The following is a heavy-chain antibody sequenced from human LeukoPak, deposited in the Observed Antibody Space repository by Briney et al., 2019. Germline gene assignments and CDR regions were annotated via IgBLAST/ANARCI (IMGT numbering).Heavy chain of an antibody. CDR3: TTDYYDSSGYYYFDY. CDR2: IKSKADGGTT. D-gene: IGHD3-22*01. Sequence: GGSLRLSCAASGFTFSNAWMSWVRQAPGKGLEWVGRIKSKADGGTTDYAAPVKGRFTISRDDSKNTLYLQMNSLKTEDTAVYYCTTDYYDSSGYYYFDYWGQGTLVTVSS. J-gene: IGHJ4*02. V-gene: IGHV3-15*01. CDR1: GFTFSNAW.